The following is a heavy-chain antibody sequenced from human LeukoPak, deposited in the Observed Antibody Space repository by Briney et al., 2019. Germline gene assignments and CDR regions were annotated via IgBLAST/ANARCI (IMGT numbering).Heavy chain of an antibody. D-gene: IGHD6-25*01. V-gene: IGHV4-34*01. CDR1: GASINSYY. Sequence: SETLSLTCSASGASINSYYWNWIRQPPGKGLEWIGEINHSGSTNYNPSLKSRVTISVDTSKNQFSLKLSSVTAADTAVYFCARHWRLPGSGGSDYWGQGTLVTVSS. CDR2: INHSGST. J-gene: IGHJ4*02. CDR3: ARHWRLPGSGGSDY.